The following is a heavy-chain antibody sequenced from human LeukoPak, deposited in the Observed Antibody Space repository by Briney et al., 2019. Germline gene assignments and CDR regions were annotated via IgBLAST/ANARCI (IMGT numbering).Heavy chain of an antibody. CDR2: ISFDGRSQ. J-gene: IGHJ4*02. Sequence: PGRSLRLSCAASGFTFSSHGIHWVRQATGKGLVYLAVISFDGRSQYYADSVKGRFTISKDNSKNTLYLQMNSLRVEDTAVYYCAKDSHMVTTLDYWGEGTLVTVSS. V-gene: IGHV3-30*18. D-gene: IGHD2-21*01. CDR3: AKDSHMVTTLDY. CDR1: GFTFSSHG.